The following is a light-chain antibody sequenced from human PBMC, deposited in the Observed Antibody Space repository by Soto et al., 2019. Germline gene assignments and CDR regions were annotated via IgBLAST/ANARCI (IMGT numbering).Light chain of an antibody. V-gene: IGKV1-39*01. J-gene: IGKJ5*01. CDR2: AAS. Sequence: DIQLTQSPSTLSASVGYRVTLTCRPAQGLNSRLAWYQQKPGKAPKLLIYAASSLQSGVPSRFSGTGSGTDFTLTISNLQPGDFATYYCHQSYSTPITFAQGTDWGL. CDR3: HQSYSTPIT. CDR1: QGLNSR.